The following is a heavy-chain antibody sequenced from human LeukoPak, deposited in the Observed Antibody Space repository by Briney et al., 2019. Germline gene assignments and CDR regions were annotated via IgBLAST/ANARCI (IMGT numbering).Heavy chain of an antibody. CDR3: AREMQVVRGVIITPFFDY. D-gene: IGHD3-10*01. V-gene: IGHV1-18*01. CDR1: GYTFTSYG. Sequence: ASVKVSCKASGYTFTSYGISWVRQAPGQGLEWMGWISAYNGNTNYAQKLQGRVTMTTDTSTSTAYMELRSLRSDDTAVYYCAREMQVVRGVIITPFFDYWGQGTLVTVSS. CDR2: ISAYNGNT. J-gene: IGHJ4*02.